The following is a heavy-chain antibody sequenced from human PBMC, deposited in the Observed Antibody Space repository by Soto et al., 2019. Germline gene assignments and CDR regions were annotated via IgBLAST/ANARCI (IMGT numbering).Heavy chain of an antibody. D-gene: IGHD1-1*01. CDR1: GGFVSSGSYY. V-gene: IGHV4-34*01. J-gene: IGHJ3*02. CDR2: MSHSGGT. CDR3: ARVERGTATTVVDAFDI. Sequence: QVQLQQWGAGLLKPSETLSLTCAVYGGFVSSGSYYWSWIRQPPGKGLEWIGEMSHSGGTHFNPAQKSRVTLSVDTSKNQFSLKMSSVTAADTALYYCARVERGTATTVVDAFDIWGPGTMVTVSS.